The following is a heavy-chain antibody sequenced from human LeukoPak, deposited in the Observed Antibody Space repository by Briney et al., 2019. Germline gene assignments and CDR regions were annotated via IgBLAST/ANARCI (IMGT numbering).Heavy chain of an antibody. CDR2: ITGSGGST. D-gene: IGHD1-1*01. J-gene: IGHJ4*02. CDR1: GFAFSNYG. CDR3: AKQIWNGANLNFDY. V-gene: IGHV3-23*01. Sequence: GGSLRLSCAASGFAFSNYGMTWVRQAPGKGLDWVSTITGSGGSTYYADSVKGRFTISRDNSKNTLYLQMYRLRAEDTAVYYCAKQIWNGANLNFDYWGQGTLVSVSS.